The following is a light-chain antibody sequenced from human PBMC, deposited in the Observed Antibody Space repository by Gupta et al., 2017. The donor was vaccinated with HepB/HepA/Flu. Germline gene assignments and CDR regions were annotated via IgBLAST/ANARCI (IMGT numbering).Light chain of an antibody. V-gene: IGLV1-40*01. J-gene: IGLJ1*01. CDR3: QSYDSSLSGSL. CDR1: RSNVGAGYD. Sequence: QSVLTQPPSVSGAPGQRVTISCTGSRSNVGAGYDVHWFQQLPGAAPKLLIYGNPNRPAGVADRFSASKSGTSASLAITGLQAEDEADYYCQSYDSSLSGSLFGTGTKVTVL. CDR2: GNP.